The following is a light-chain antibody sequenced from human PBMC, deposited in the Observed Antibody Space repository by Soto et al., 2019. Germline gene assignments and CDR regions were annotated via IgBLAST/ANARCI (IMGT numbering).Light chain of an antibody. CDR1: QSVSSNY. CDR3: QQYDNSRA. J-gene: IGKJ1*01. CDR2: RAS. V-gene: IGKV3-20*01. Sequence: EIVLTQSPGTLSLSPGERATLSCRASQSVSSNYLAWYQQKPGQAPRLLIYRASSRDTGIPDRFSGSGSGTDFTLTISRLEPEDFAVYYCQQYDNSRAFGQGTKVEVK.